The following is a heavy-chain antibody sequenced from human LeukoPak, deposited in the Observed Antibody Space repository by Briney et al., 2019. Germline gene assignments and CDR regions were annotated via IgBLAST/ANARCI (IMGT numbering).Heavy chain of an antibody. Sequence: GGSLRLSCAASGFTFSSYGMHWVRQAPGKGLEWVAVISYDGSNKYYADSVKVRFTISRDNSKNTLYLQMNSLRAEDTAVYYCAKGAYSSSWYDVYYYYYYMDVWGKGTTVTVSS. D-gene: IGHD6-13*01. CDR3: AKGAYSSSWYDVYYYYYYMDV. J-gene: IGHJ6*03. CDR2: ISYDGSNK. CDR1: GFTFSSYG. V-gene: IGHV3-30*18.